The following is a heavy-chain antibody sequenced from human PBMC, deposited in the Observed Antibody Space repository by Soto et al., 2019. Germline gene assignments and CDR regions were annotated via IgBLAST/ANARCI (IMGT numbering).Heavy chain of an antibody. J-gene: IGHJ3*02. Sequence: PSETLSLTCTVSGGSISSGGYYWSWIRQHPGKGLEWIGYIYYSGSTYYNPSLKSRVTISVDTSKNQFSLKLSSVTAADTAVYDCAIASYYGPNDAFDIWGQGTMVTVSS. CDR1: GGSISSGGYY. CDR3: AIASYYGPNDAFDI. V-gene: IGHV4-31*03. D-gene: IGHD1-26*01. CDR2: IYYSGST.